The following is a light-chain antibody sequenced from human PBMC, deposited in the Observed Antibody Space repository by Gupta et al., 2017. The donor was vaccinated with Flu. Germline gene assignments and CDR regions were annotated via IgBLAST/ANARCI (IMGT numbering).Light chain of an antibody. CDR2: DDK. J-gene: IGLJ2*01. CDR1: SIGGKN. CDR3: QVWYSSGDHPVV. Sequence: GNSIGGKNTDWYQQKPGQTPVVVVYDDKDRPPGIPARLSGSNSGNTATLTISRVEAGDEADYFCQVWYSSGDHPVVFGGGTKLTVL. V-gene: IGLV3-21*02.